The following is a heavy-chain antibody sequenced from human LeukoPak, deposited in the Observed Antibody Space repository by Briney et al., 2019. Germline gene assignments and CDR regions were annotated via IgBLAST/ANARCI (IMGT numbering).Heavy chain of an antibody. CDR3: ARVTGYRIEDYFDY. Sequence: SETLSLTCNVSGDSISRSRHFWAWIRQSPGRGLEWIGCIYNSGSTYYNPSLKSRVTISVDTSKNQFSLRLSSVTAADSAVYYCARVTGYRIEDYFDYWGQGTLVTVSS. CDR2: IYNSGST. J-gene: IGHJ4*02. D-gene: IGHD6-13*01. V-gene: IGHV4-39*07. CDR1: GDSISRSRHF.